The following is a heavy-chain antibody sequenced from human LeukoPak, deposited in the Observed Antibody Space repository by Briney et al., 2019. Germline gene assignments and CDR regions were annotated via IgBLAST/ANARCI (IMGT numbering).Heavy chain of an antibody. V-gene: IGHV3-30*18. D-gene: IGHD3-3*01. Sequence: GGSLRLSCAASGFIFTTHGMHWVRQAPGKGLEWVAFISYDGSKKYYADSVQGRFTISRDNSKRTLFLQMNSLRAEDTAFYYCAKAELGVDTFFDYWGQGTLVTVSS. CDR3: AKAELGVDTFFDY. CDR2: ISYDGSKK. J-gene: IGHJ4*02. CDR1: GFIFTTHG.